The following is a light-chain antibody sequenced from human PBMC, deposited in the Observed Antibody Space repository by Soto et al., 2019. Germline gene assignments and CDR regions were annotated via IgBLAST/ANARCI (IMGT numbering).Light chain of an antibody. V-gene: IGKV3-11*01. J-gene: IGKJ4*01. CDR2: DAS. CDR3: QQRSSWPLLT. Sequence: EIVLTQSPATLSLSPGERATLSCRARQSVSNSLAWFQQKPGQAPRLLIYDASNRATGIPARFSGSGSGTDFTLTISSLEPEDFAVYYCQQRSSWPLLTFGGGTKLEI. CDR1: QSVSNS.